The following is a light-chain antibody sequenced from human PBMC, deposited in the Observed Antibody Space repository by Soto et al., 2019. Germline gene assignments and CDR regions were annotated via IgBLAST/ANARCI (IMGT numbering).Light chain of an antibody. V-gene: IGKV3-20*01. CDR1: QSVSSSSY. CDR3: RQYGSSPSYT. Sequence: EIVLTQSPGTLSLSPGERATLSCRASQSVSSSSYLAWYQQQPGQAPRLLIYGASSRATGIPDRFSGSGSATDFTLTISRLEHEDFAVYYCRQYGSSPSYTFGQGTKLEIK. CDR2: GAS. J-gene: IGKJ2*01.